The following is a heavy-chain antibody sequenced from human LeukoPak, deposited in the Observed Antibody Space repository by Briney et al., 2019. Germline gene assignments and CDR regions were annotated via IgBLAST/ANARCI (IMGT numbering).Heavy chain of an antibody. D-gene: IGHD3/OR15-3a*01. Sequence: ASVKVSCKASGYTFTSYGISWVRQAPGQGLEWMGWIGAYNGNTNYAQKLQGRVTMTTDTSTSTAYMELRSLRSDDTAVYYCARAGLGYYYYYMDVWGKGTTVTVSS. CDR1: GYTFTSYG. V-gene: IGHV1-18*01. CDR3: ARAGLGYYYYYMDV. J-gene: IGHJ6*03. CDR2: IGAYNGNT.